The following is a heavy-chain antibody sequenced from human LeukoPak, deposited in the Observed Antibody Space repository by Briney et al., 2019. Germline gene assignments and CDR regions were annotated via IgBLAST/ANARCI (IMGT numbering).Heavy chain of an antibody. D-gene: IGHD3-10*01. Sequence: SETLSLTCALYGGSFSGYYWSWIRQPPGKGLEWIGEINHSGSTNYNPSLKSRVTISVDTSKNQFSLKLSSVTAADTAVYYCARVRGVIISIFDYWGQGTLVTVSS. CDR1: GGSFSGYY. CDR2: INHSGST. J-gene: IGHJ4*02. CDR3: ARVRGVIISIFDY. V-gene: IGHV4-34*01.